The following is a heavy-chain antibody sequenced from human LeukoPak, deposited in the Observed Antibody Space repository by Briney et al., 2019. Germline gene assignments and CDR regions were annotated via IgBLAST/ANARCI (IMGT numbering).Heavy chain of an antibody. V-gene: IGHV1-2*02. CDR3: ARGRDKTTSPAIDY. D-gene: IGHD2-2*01. J-gene: IGHJ4*02. Sequence: ASVKVSCKASGYTFSGYYMHWVRQAPGQGHEWMGWISPKSGDTNYAQNFQGRVTMTRDTSISTAYMELSRLTSDDTAVYYCARGRDKTTSPAIDYWGQGTLVTVSS. CDR2: ISPKSGDT. CDR1: GYTFSGYY.